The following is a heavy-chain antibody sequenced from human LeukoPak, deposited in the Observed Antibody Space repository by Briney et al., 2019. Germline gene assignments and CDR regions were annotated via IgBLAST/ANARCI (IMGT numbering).Heavy chain of an antibody. V-gene: IGHV3-23*01. CDR3: ARDIDNGDYVVY. D-gene: IGHD4-17*01. J-gene: IGHJ4*02. Sequence: GGSLRLSCAASGFTFSSYAMSWVRQAPGMGLEWVSSIGSSGDITYYADSVKGRFTISRDNSKNTLYLQMNSLRAEDTAVYYCARDIDNGDYVVYWGQGTLVTVSS. CDR2: IGSSGDIT. CDR1: GFTFSSYA.